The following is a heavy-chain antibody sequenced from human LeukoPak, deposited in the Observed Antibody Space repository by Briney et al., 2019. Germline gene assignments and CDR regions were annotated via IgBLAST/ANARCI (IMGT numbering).Heavy chain of an antibody. V-gene: IGHV4-59*01. CDR1: GGSISSYY. CDR2: IYYSGST. J-gene: IGHJ6*04. CDR3: ATSIPSKGYYYYYAMDV. Sequence: SETLSLTCTVSGGSISSYYWSWVRQPPGKGLEWVGYIYYSGSTNYKPSLKSRVTISVDTSKNQFSLQLSSVTAADAAVYYCATSIPSKGYYYYYAMDVWGKGTTVTVSS.